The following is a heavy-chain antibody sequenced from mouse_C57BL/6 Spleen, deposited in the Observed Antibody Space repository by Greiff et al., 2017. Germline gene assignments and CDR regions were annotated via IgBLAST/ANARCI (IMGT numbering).Heavy chain of an antibody. J-gene: IGHJ2*01. CDR3: ARDLVGRFDY. V-gene: IGHV5-16*01. Sequence: EVKLVESEGGLVQPGSSMKLSCTASGFTFSDYYMAWVRQVPEKGLEWVANINYDGSSTYYLDSLKSRFIISRDNAKNILYLQMSSLKSEDTATYYCARDLVGRFDYWGQGTTLTVSS. CDR1: GFTFSDYY. D-gene: IGHD1-1*02. CDR2: INYDGSST.